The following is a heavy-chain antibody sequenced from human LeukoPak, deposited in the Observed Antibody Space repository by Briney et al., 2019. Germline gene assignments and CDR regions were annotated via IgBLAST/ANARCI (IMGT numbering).Heavy chain of an antibody. D-gene: IGHD6-19*01. V-gene: IGHV3-20*04. CDR3: ARAPEVYSSGHHRHYYYYMDV. CDR2: INWNGGST. Sequence: PGGSLRLSCAASGFTFDDYGMSWVRQAPGKGLEWVSGINWNGGSTGYADSVKGRFTISRDNAKNSLYLQMNSLRAEDTALYYCARAPEVYSSGHHRHYYYYMDVWGKGTTVTVSS. J-gene: IGHJ6*03. CDR1: GFTFDDYG.